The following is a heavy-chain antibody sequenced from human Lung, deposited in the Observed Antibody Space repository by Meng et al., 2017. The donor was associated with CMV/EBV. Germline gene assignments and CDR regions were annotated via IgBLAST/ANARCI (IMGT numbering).Heavy chain of an antibody. CDR3: ARGGSSSWSRRYNWFDP. V-gene: IGHV1-69*05. J-gene: IGHJ5*02. Sequence: SXXVSXKASGGTFSSYAISWVRQAPGQGLEWMGGIIPIFGTANYAQKFQGRVTITTDESTSTAYMELSSLRSEDTAVYYCARGGSSSWSRRYNWFDPGGQGXLVTVSS. D-gene: IGHD6-13*01. CDR2: IIPIFGTA. CDR1: GGTFSSYA.